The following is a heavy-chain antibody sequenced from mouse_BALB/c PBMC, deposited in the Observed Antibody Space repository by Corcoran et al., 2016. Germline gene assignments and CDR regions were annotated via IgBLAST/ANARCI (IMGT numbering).Heavy chain of an antibody. Sequence: QIQFVQPGPELKKPGETVKISCKASGTTFTNSGMNWVKQAPGKGLKWMGWINTYTGEPTYADDFKGRFAFSLETSASTAYLQINNLKNEDTATYFCAREPWAIDYWGQGTSVTVSS. J-gene: IGHJ4*01. CDR3: AREPWAIDY. CDR1: GTTFTNSG. V-gene: IGHV9-3-1*01. CDR2: INTYTGEP.